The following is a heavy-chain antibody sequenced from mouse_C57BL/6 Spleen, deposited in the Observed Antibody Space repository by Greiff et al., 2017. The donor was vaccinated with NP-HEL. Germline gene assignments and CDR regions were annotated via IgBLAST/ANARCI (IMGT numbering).Heavy chain of an antibody. D-gene: IGHD4-1*01. V-gene: IGHV1-52*01. CDR3: ARRGTGGWYFDV. J-gene: IGHJ1*03. CDR1: GYTFTSYW. Sequence: QVQLQQPGAELVRPGSSVKLSCKASGYTFTSYWMHWVKQRPIQGLEWIGNIDPSDSETHYNQKFKDKATLTVDKSSSTAYMQLSSLTSEDSAVYYCARRGTGGWYFDVWGTGTTVTVSS. CDR2: IDPSDSET.